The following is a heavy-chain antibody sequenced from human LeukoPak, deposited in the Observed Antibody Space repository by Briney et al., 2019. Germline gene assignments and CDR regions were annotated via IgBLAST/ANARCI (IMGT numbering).Heavy chain of an antibody. CDR3: ARDPSGYSSSWYLRTPSYYFDY. CDR2: IYTSGST. J-gene: IGHJ4*02. V-gene: IGHV4-4*08. Sequence: SETLSLTCTVSGGSISSYYWSWIRQPPGKGLEWIGRIYTSGSTNYNPSLKSRVTISVDTSKNQFSLKLSSVTAADTAVYHCARDPSGYSSSWYLRTPSYYFDYWGQGTLVTVSS. CDR1: GGSISSYY. D-gene: IGHD6-13*01.